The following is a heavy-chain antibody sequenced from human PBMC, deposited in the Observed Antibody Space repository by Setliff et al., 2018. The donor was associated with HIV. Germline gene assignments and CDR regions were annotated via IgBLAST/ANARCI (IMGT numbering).Heavy chain of an antibody. Sequence: SETLSLTCAVPGGSISSGYYWGWIRQPPGKGLEWIGSIYHSGSTYYNPSLKSRVTISVDMSKNQFSLRLTSVTAADTAVYYCARSLWLGDTQHWGQGTLVTVS. V-gene: IGHV4-38-2*01. J-gene: IGHJ1*01. CDR2: IYHSGST. CDR1: GGSISSGYY. CDR3: ARSLWLGDTQH. D-gene: IGHD2-21*01.